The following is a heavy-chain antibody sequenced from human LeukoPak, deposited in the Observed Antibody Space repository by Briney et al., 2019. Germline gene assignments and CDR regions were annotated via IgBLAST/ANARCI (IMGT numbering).Heavy chain of an antibody. CDR3: AREVCSGGSCYSGSRGRWFDP. Sequence: ASVKVSCKASGYTFTSYYMHWVRQAPGQGLEWMGIINPSGGSTSYAQKFQGRVTMTRDMSTSTVYMELSSLRSEDTAVYYCAREVCSGGSCYSGSRGRWFDPWGQGTLVTVSS. D-gene: IGHD2-15*01. CDR1: GYTFTSYY. V-gene: IGHV1-46*01. CDR2: INPSGGST. J-gene: IGHJ5*02.